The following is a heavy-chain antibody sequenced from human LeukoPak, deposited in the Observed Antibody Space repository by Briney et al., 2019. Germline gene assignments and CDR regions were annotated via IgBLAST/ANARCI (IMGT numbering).Heavy chain of an antibody. Sequence: PGGSLRLSCGASGFTFHSYAMSWVRQAPGKGLEWVSSISVRSNYIYYADSVRGRFRISRDDARDSLYLQMNSLRAEDTAVYYCVRLRRNSDTSGFYYYYDFWGQGTLVTVSS. CDR2: ISVRSNYI. J-gene: IGHJ4*02. D-gene: IGHD3-22*01. CDR1: GFTFHSYA. CDR3: VRLRRNSDTSGFYYYYDF. V-gene: IGHV3-21*01.